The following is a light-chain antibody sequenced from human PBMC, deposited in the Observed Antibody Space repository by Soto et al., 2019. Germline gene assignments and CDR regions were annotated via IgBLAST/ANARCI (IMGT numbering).Light chain of an antibody. V-gene: IGLV3-21*02. CDR3: QVWDSGSGHQV. CDR1: NIGSKS. Sequence: SYELTQPPSVSLAPGQTANIACWGHNIGSKSVHWYQQKPGQAPVLVIYSDSDRPSGIPERFSGSNFGNTATRTISRVEAVDEDDFYCQVWDSGSGHQVFGVGTKLTVL. J-gene: IGLJ3*02. CDR2: SDS.